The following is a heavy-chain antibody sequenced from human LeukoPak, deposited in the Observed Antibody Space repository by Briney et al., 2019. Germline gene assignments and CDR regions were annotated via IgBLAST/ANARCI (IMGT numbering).Heavy chain of an antibody. V-gene: IGHV4-59*01. CDR1: GGSISSYY. D-gene: IGHD2-2*01. CDR3: ARVDGTSLLIDY. J-gene: IGHJ4*02. Sequence: SGTLSLICTVSGGSISSYYWSWIRQPPGKGLEWIGYIYYSGSTNYNPSLKSRVTISVDTSKNQFSLKLSSVTAADTAVYYCARVDGTSLLIDYWGQGTLVTVSS. CDR2: IYYSGST.